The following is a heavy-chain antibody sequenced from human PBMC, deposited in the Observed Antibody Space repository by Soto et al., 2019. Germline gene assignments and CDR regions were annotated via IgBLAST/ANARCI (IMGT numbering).Heavy chain of an antibody. Sequence: SVKVSCKASGGTFSSYTISWVRQAPGQGLEWMGRIIPILGIANYAQKFQGRVTITADKSTSTAYMELSSLRSEDTAVYYCARDRASLDYDILTGYRLNFYYGMDVWGQGTTVTV. CDR3: ARDRASLDYDILTGYRLNFYYGMDV. CDR1: GGTFSSYT. D-gene: IGHD3-9*01. V-gene: IGHV1-69*04. CDR2: IIPILGIA. J-gene: IGHJ6*02.